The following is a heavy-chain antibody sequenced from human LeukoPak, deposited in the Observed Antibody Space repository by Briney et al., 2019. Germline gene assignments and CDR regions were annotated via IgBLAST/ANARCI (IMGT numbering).Heavy chain of an antibody. Sequence: SETLSLTCAVYGGSFSGYYWSWIRQPPGKGLEWIGEINHSGSTNYNPSLKSRVTISVDTSKNQFSLKLSSVTAADTAVYYCATPIHYGDYDFDYWGQGTLVTVSS. CDR2: INHSGST. CDR1: GGSFSGYY. CDR3: ATPIHYGDYDFDY. J-gene: IGHJ4*02. D-gene: IGHD4-17*01. V-gene: IGHV4-34*01.